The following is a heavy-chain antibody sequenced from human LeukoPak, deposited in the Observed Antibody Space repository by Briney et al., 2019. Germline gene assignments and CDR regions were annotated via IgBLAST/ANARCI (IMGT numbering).Heavy chain of an antibody. CDR2: ISTSNSYI. D-gene: IGHD2-15*01. V-gene: IGHV3-21*01. CDR1: GFTFSSYH. Sequence: GGSLRLSCEVSGFTFSSYHMNWVRQAPGKGLEWVASISTSNSYIYYADSVKGRFTISRDNAKNSLYLQMNSLRAEDTAVYYCAREVMIVAATTFWYFDLWGRGTLVTVSS. CDR3: AREVMIVAATTFWYFDL. J-gene: IGHJ2*01.